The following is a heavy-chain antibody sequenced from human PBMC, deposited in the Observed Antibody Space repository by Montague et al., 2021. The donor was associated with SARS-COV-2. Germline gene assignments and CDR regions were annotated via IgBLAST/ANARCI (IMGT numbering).Heavy chain of an antibody. Sequence: SETLSLTCAVSGGSIRNYYWSWIRQPPGRGLEWIAYIYDSGNVDYNTSLKSRVTILVDTSKIKFSLKLSSVTAADTAVNYCAAQTDYYYYSLDVWGQGTTATVSS. CDR1: GGSIRNYY. CDR2: IYDSGNV. CDR3: AAQTDYYYYSLDV. V-gene: IGHV4-59*08. J-gene: IGHJ6*02.